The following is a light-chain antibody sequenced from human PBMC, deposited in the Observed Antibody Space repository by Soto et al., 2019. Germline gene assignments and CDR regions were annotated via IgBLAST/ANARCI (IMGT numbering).Light chain of an antibody. J-gene: IGLJ3*02. Sequence: QSVLTQPPSESGAPGQRVAISCTGSSSNIGATYDVFWYQQLPARAPKLLISANTNRPSGVPDRFSGSKSGTSASLAITGLQAEDEADYYCQSYDSSLSAWVFGGGTKLTVL. V-gene: IGLV1-40*01. CDR2: ANT. CDR3: QSYDSSLSAWV. CDR1: SSNIGATYD.